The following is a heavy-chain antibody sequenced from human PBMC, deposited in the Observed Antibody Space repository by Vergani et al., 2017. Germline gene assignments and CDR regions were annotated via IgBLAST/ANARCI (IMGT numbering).Heavy chain of an antibody. CDR3: AREPFGVVIDAFDI. D-gene: IGHD3-3*01. Sequence: QVQLVQSGAEVKKPGSSVKVSCKASGGTFSSYAISWVRQAPGQGLEWMGRIIPIFGTANYAQKVQGRATITADKSTSTAYMELSSLRSEDTAVYYSAREPFGVVIDAFDIWGQGTMVTVSS. V-gene: IGHV1-69*14. CDR2: IIPIFGTA. J-gene: IGHJ3*02. CDR1: GGTFSSYA.